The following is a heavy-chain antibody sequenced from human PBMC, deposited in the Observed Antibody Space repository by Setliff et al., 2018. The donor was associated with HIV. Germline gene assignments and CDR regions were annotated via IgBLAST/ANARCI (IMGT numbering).Heavy chain of an antibody. J-gene: IGHJ5*02. Sequence: ASVKVSCKASGYTFTSYGISWVRQAPGQGLEWMGWISAYNGHTNYAQKFQGRVTMTIDTSTSTAYTELRSLRSDDTAVYYCARDKEKRSYNNSDGHYDWFDTWGQGTLVTVSS. CDR1: GYTFTSYG. CDR3: ARDKEKRSYNNSDGHYDWFDT. V-gene: IGHV1-18*01. CDR2: ISAYNGHT. D-gene: IGHD3-22*01.